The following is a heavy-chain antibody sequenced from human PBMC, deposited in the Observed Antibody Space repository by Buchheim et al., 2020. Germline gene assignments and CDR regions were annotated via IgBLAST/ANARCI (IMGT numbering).Heavy chain of an antibody. J-gene: IGHJ4*02. CDR3: ARGGWEDDNGDYVRD. V-gene: IGHV3-33*01. Sequence: QVQLVESGGGVVQPGRSLRLSCAASGFTFSSYGMHWVRQAPGKGLEWVALIWYDGSKKYHVDSVKGRFTVARDNSKNTVYLQMNSLRVEDTAVYYCARGGWEDDNGDYVRDWGQGTL. D-gene: IGHD4-17*01. CDR2: IWYDGSKK. CDR1: GFTFSSYG.